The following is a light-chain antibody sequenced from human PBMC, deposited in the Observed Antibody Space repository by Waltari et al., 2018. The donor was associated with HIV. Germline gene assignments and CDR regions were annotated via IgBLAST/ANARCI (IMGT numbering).Light chain of an antibody. CDR1: AFPKQY. Sequence: SYELTQPPSASVSPGQTARTTCSGDAFPKQYAYWYQQKPGQAPVVVIYKDSERPSGIPERFSGSSSGKTVTLTISGVQAEDEADYYCQSTDRSGTFVVFGGGTKLTVL. CDR3: QSTDRSGTFVV. V-gene: IGLV3-25*03. J-gene: IGLJ2*01. CDR2: KDS.